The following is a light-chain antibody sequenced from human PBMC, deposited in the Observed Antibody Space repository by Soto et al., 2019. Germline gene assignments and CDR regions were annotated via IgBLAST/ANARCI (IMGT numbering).Light chain of an antibody. V-gene: IGKV3-20*01. CDR3: QKYNSAPLT. Sequence: EIVLTQSPGTLSLSPGERATLSCRASQSVSGSYLAWYQQKPGQPPRLLIYGASSRATGIPDTFSGSGSGTDFTLTISSLQPEDVATYYCQKYNSAPLTFGGGTKVDIK. CDR1: QSVSGSY. CDR2: GAS. J-gene: IGKJ4*01.